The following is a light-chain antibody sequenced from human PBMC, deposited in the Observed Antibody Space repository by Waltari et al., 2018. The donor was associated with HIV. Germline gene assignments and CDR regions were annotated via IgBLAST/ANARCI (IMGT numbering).Light chain of an antibody. CDR3: CAYAGSTTYVI. Sequence: QSALTQPASVSGSPGQSITISCTGTSSDAGGYNLVFWYQQHPGKAPKLMIYEVSKRPSGVSNRFSGSKSGNTASLTISGLQAEDEADYYCCAYAGSTTYVIFGGGTKLTVL. V-gene: IGLV2-23*02. CDR1: SSDAGGYNL. CDR2: EVS. J-gene: IGLJ2*01.